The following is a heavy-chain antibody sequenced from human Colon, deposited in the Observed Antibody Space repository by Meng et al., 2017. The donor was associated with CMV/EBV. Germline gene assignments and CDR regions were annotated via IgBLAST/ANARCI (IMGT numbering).Heavy chain of an antibody. Sequence: GESLKISCAASGFTFSSYSMNWVRQAPGKGLEWVAYLSGSRTIIDYADSVKGRFTISRDNAKNSLYLQMNSLRAEDTAVYYCARDGVPHGMDVWGQGTTVTVSS. CDR3: ARDGVPHGMDV. V-gene: IGHV3-48*04. CDR2: LSGSRTII. J-gene: IGHJ6*02. D-gene: IGHD1-1*01. CDR1: GFTFSSYS.